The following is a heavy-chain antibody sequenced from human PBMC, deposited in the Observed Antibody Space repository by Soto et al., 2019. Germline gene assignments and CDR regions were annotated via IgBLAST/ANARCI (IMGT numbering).Heavy chain of an antibody. V-gene: IGHV4-59*01. CDR2: IYYSGST. J-gene: IGHJ3*02. CDR3: ARDGGYYYDSSGYTAFDI. Sequence: SETLSLTCTVSGGSISSYYWSWIRQPPGKGLEWIGYIYYSGSTNYNPSLKSRVTISVDTSKNQFSLTLSSVTAADTAVYYCARDGGYYYDSSGYTAFDIWGQGTMVTVSS. CDR1: GGSISSYY. D-gene: IGHD3-22*01.